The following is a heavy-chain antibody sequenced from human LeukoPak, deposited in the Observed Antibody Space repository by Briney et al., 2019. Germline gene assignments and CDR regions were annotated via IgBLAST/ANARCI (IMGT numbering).Heavy chain of an antibody. Sequence: GGSLRLSCAASGYTFSTFAMIWVRQPPGKGLEWVSSIFPSGGEIHYADSVRGRFTISRDNSKSTLSLQMNSLRAEDTAIYYCATYRQVLLPFESWGQGTLVTVSS. V-gene: IGHV3-23*01. J-gene: IGHJ4*02. D-gene: IGHD2-8*02. CDR1: GYTFSTFA. CDR3: ATYRQVLLPFES. CDR2: IFPSGGEI.